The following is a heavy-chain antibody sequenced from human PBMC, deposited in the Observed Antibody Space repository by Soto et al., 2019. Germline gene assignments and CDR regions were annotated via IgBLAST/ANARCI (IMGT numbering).Heavy chain of an antibody. J-gene: IGHJ4*02. CDR3: ARDIGGDWGY. Sequence: EAQLVESGGGLVQPGGSLRLSCAGSGFTFSSYWMHWVRQAPGKGLVWVSRINSDGSRTSYADSVNGRFTISRDNAKKTLYLQMNSLRAEDTAMYYCARDIGGDWGYWGQGTLVTVSS. CDR2: INSDGSRT. V-gene: IGHV3-74*01. D-gene: IGHD2-21*01. CDR1: GFTFSSYW.